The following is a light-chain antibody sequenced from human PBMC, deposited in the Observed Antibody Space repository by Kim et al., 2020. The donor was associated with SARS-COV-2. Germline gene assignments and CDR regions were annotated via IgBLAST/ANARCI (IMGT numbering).Light chain of an antibody. V-gene: IGLV2-14*03. Sequence: QSALTQPASVSGSPGQSITISCTGTSSDVGGYNYVSWYQQHPGKAPKVMIIDVSNRPSGVSNRFSGSKSGNTASLTISGLQAEDEADYYCSSYTSSSTYVFGTGTKVTVL. CDR1: SSDVGGYNY. CDR3: SSYTSSSTYV. J-gene: IGLJ1*01. CDR2: DVS.